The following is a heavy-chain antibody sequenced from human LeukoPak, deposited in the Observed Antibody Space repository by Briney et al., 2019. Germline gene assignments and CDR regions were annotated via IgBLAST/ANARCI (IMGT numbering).Heavy chain of an antibody. Sequence: GRSLRLSCAASGFTFSSYAMHWVRQAPGKGLEWVAVISYDGSNKYYADSVKGRFTISRDNSKNTLYLQMNSLRAEDTAVYYCARDAYDSSGGIDYWGQGTLVTVSS. J-gene: IGHJ4*02. D-gene: IGHD3-22*01. CDR2: ISYDGSNK. CDR1: GFTFSSYA. CDR3: ARDAYDSSGGIDY. V-gene: IGHV3-30*04.